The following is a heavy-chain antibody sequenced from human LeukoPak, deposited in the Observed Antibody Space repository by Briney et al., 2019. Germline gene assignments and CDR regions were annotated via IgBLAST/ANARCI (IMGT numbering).Heavy chain of an antibody. Sequence: PGGSLRLSCAASGFTVSSNYMSWVRQAPGKGLEWVSVIYSGGSTYYADSVKGRFTISRDNSKNTLYLQMKSLRAEDTAVYYCARSQYYSDSSGYHSDALDIWGQGTMVTVSS. CDR3: ARSQYYSDSSGYHSDALDI. D-gene: IGHD3-22*01. V-gene: IGHV3-66*01. J-gene: IGHJ3*02. CDR2: IYSGGST. CDR1: GFTVSSNY.